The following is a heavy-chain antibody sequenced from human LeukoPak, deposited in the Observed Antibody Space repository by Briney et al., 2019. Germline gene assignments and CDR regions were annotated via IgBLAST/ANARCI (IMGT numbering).Heavy chain of an antibody. CDR1: GLTFSSYE. CDR3: ARDGRGGHNDC. V-gene: IGHV3-48*03. J-gene: IGHJ4*02. Sequence: GGSLRLSCVASGLTFSSYEMNWVRQAPGEGLEWVSYIHNGGSSTHYADSVKGRFTISRDNGKNSLHLQMNSLRVEDTAVYYCARDGRGGHNDCWGQGTLVTVSS. D-gene: IGHD1-1*01. CDR2: IHNGGSST.